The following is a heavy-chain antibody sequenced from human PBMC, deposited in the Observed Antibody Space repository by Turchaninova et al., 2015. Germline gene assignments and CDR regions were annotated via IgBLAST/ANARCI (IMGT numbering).Heavy chain of an antibody. CDR3: ASRPPYGTGRGLGF. CDR2: VYHSGNT. D-gene: IGHD2-8*02. V-gene: IGHV4-4*02. J-gene: IGHJ4*02. CDR1: GGSISSETW. Sequence: QVQLEESGPGLVRPSGTLSVTCRVSGGSISSETWRGWVRQPPGKGLEWIGEVYHSGNTNYNPSLKNRVTISVDKSRNQFSLTLTSMTAADTAVYYCASRPPYGTGRGLGFWGQGILVTVSS.